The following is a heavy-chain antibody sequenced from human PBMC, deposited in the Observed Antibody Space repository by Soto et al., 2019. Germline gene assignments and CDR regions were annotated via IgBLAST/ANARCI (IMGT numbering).Heavy chain of an antibody. Sequence: QVQLVQSGAEVKKPGSSVNVSCKASGGTFSSYAISWVRQAPGQGLEWMGGIIPIFGTANYAQKFQGRVTITADESTSTAYMELSSLRSEDTAVYYCARDRPAYYYDSSGYYSGAFDYWGQGTLVTVSS. V-gene: IGHV1-69*01. CDR1: GGTFSSYA. D-gene: IGHD3-22*01. CDR3: ARDRPAYYYDSSGYYSGAFDY. CDR2: IIPIFGTA. J-gene: IGHJ4*02.